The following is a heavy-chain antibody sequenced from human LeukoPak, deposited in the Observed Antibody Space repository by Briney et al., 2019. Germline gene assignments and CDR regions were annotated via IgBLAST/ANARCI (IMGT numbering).Heavy chain of an antibody. V-gene: IGHV4-39*01. CDR1: GGSISSSSYY. D-gene: IGHD3-9*01. Sequence: PSETLSLTCTVSGGSISSSSYYWGWIRQPPGKGLEWIGSMYYSGNTYYNPSLKSRVTISVDTSKNQFSLKLSSVTAADTAVYYCASPCYDILTGYYSENAFDIWGQGTMVTVSS. CDR3: ASPCYDILTGYYSENAFDI. J-gene: IGHJ3*02. CDR2: MYYSGNT.